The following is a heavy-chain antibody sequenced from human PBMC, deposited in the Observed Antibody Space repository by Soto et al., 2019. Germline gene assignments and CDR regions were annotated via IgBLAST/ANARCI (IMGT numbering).Heavy chain of an antibody. Sequence: GGSLRLSCAGSGFTFSEAWINWVRQAPGKGLEWVGRIKSKTHGGTPDYAAPVKGRFAISRDDSKNMVYLQMNSLKTEDTGIYYCTTESYSSIIVVRFDYWGHGTLVTVSS. CDR1: GFTFSEAW. J-gene: IGHJ4*01. V-gene: IGHV3-15*07. CDR2: IKSKTHGGTP. CDR3: TTESYSSIIVVRFDY. D-gene: IGHD3-22*01.